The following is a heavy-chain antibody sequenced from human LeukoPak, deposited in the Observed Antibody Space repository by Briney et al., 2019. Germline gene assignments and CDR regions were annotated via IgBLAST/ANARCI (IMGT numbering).Heavy chain of an antibody. V-gene: IGHV3-30*04. CDR3: AREGCSSTSCYEEDPDYYYYYGMDV. CDR1: GFTFSSYA. Sequence: GGSLRLSCAASGFTFSSYAMHWVRQAPGKGLEWVAVISYDGSHKNYADSVKGRFTISRDNSKNTVYLQMNSLRPEDTAVYYCAREGCSSTSCYEEDPDYYYYYGMDVWGKGTMVTVSS. D-gene: IGHD2-2*01. J-gene: IGHJ6*04. CDR2: ISYDGSHK.